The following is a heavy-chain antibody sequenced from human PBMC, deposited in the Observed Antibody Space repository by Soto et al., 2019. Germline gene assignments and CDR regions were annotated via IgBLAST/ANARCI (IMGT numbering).Heavy chain of an antibody. J-gene: IGHJ6*02. CDR2: ISYDGSNK. Sequence: PGGSLRLSCAASGFTFSSYGMHWVRQAPGKGLEWVAVISYDGSNKYYADSVKGRFTISRDNSKNTLYLQMNSLRAEDTAVYYCAKDSDIVVVPAALYYYYYGMDVWGQGTTVTVSS. CDR1: GFTFSSYG. V-gene: IGHV3-30*18. D-gene: IGHD2-2*01. CDR3: AKDSDIVVVPAALYYYYYGMDV.